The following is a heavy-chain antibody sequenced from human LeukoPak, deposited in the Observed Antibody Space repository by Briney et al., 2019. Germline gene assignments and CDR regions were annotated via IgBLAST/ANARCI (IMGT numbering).Heavy chain of an antibody. Sequence: SVKVSRKASGGTFRSYGISWVRQAPGQGLEWMGGIIPIFGTASYPQKFQGRLSITTDESTTIAYMDLTSLTSEDTAVYYCARDSPSITIFGVGAFDIWGQGTMVTVSS. CDR1: GGTFRSYG. D-gene: IGHD3-3*01. CDR3: ARDSPSITIFGVGAFDI. J-gene: IGHJ3*02. CDR2: IIPIFGTA. V-gene: IGHV1-69*05.